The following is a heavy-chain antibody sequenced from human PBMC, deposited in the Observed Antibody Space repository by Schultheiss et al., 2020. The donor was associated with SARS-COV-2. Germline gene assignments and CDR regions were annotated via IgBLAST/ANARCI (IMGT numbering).Heavy chain of an antibody. CDR2: IYYSGST. CDR3: ARVFTSGIAAAGLPIYYFDY. D-gene: IGHD6-13*01. V-gene: IGHV4-59*01. Sequence: SETLSLTCTVSGGSISSYYWSWIRQPPGKGLEWIGYIYYSGSTNYNPSLKSRVTISVDTSKNQFSLKLSSVTAADTAVYYCARVFTSGIAAAGLPIYYFDYWGQGTLVTVSS. J-gene: IGHJ4*02. CDR1: GGSISSYY.